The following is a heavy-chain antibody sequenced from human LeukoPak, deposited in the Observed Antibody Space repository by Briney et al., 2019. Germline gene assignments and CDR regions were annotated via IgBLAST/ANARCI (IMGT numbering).Heavy chain of an antibody. D-gene: IGHD5-18*01. CDR1: GFTFSDYY. J-gene: IGHJ6*02. V-gene: IGHV3-11*01. CDR2: ISSSGSTI. Sequence: GGSLRLSCAASGFTFSDYYMSWIRQAPGKGLEWVSYISSSGSTIYYADSVKGRFTISRDNAKNSLYLQMNSLRAEDTAVYYRARGYSYVYYYGMDVWGQGTTVTVSS. CDR3: ARGYSYVYYYGMDV.